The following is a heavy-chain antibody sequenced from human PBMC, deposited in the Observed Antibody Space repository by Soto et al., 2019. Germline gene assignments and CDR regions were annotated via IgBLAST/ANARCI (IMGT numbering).Heavy chain of an antibody. Sequence: ASVKVSCKASGGTFSSYAISWVRQAPGQGLEWMGGIIPIFGTANYAQKFQGRVTITADESTSTAYMELSSLRSEDTAVYYCARERREQQLVLKEYYYYGMDVWGQGTTVTVSS. CDR1: GGTFSSYA. D-gene: IGHD6-13*01. V-gene: IGHV1-69*13. J-gene: IGHJ6*02. CDR2: IIPIFGTA. CDR3: ARERREQQLVLKEYYYYGMDV.